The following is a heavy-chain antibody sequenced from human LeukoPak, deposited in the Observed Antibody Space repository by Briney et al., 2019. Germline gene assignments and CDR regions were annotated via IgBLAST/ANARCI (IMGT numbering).Heavy chain of an antibody. CDR2: INPNSGGT. V-gene: IGHV1-2*02. Sequence: ASVKVSCKASGGTFSSYAISWVRQAPGQGLEWMGWINPNSGGTNYAQKFQGRVTMTRDTSISTAYMELSRLRSDDTAVYYCARYGSGWTGDFDYWGQGTLVTVSS. J-gene: IGHJ4*02. CDR3: ARYGSGWTGDFDY. D-gene: IGHD6-19*01. CDR1: GGTFSSYA.